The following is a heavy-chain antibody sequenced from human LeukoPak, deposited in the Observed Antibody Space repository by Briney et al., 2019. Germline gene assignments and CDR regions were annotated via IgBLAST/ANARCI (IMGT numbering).Heavy chain of an antibody. CDR3: ARDTVAQSRTGFDL. V-gene: IGHV1-2*02. D-gene: IGHD2-8*02. Sequence: ASVKASCKASGYTFTDFYIHWVRQAPGQGLEWMGWINPNRGDTTYAQNFQGRVTMTRDNSITTAYMEVSGLRDDDTAVYSCARDTVAQSRTGFDLWGQGTLVTVSS. CDR2: INPNRGDT. J-gene: IGHJ5*02. CDR1: GYTFTDFY.